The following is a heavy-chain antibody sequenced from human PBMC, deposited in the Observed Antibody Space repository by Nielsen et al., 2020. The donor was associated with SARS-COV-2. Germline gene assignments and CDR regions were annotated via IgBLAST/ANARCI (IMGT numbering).Heavy chain of an antibody. V-gene: IGHV3-30-3*01. J-gene: IGHJ6*02. CDR2: ISYDGSNK. CDR3: ARSGVDMGDNYYYYGMDV. CDR1: GFTFSSYV. Sequence: GGSLRLFCAASGFTFSSYVMHWVRQAPGKGLEWVAVISYDGSNKYYADSVKGRFTISRDNSKNTLYLQMNSLRAEDTAVYYCARSGVDMGDNYYYYGMDVWGQGTTVTVSS. D-gene: IGHD5-12*01.